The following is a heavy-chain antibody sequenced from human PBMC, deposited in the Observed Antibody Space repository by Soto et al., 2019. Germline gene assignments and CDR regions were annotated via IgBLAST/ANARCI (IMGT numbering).Heavy chain of an antibody. CDR3: ASGLHLVVPYYYYMDV. V-gene: IGHV1-69*04. Sequence: GASVKVSCKASGYTFTSYDISWVRQAPGQGLEWMGRIVPILGIANYAQKFQGRVTITADKSTSTAYMELSSLRSEDTAVYYCASGLHLVVPYYYYMDVWGKGTTVTVSS. J-gene: IGHJ6*03. CDR1: GYTFTSYD. CDR2: IVPILGIA. D-gene: IGHD2-2*01.